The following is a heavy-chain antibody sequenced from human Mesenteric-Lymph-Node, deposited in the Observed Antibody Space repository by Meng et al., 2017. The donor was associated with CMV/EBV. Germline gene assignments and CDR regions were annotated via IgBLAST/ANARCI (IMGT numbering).Heavy chain of an antibody. Sequence: LSLTCAASGFTFSSYWMHWVRQTPGKGLVWVSRINSDGSSTSYADSVKGRFTISRDNAKNTLYLQMNSLRAEDTAVYYCARDLRYSSSSPFDYWGQGTLVTVSS. V-gene: IGHV3-74*01. CDR2: INSDGSST. J-gene: IGHJ4*02. D-gene: IGHD6-6*01. CDR1: GFTFSSYW. CDR3: ARDLRYSSSSPFDY.